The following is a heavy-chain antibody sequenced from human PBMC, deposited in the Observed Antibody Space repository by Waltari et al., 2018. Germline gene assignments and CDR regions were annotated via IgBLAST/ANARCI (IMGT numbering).Heavy chain of an antibody. J-gene: IGHJ5*01. V-gene: IGHV1-8*01. CDR2: MNPKRGKS. Sequence: QVRLVQSGAEVKKPGASVKVSCEAPGYTFIDHDINWVRQGTGQGLEWMGCMNPKRGKSGSAQKFQGRVTMTRNTYISTVYMELTSLASEDTAVYYCARLFCLSSSCYRGWFDSWGQGSLVTVSS. CDR1: GYTFIDHD. CDR3: ARLFCLSSSCYRGWFDS. D-gene: IGHD2-2*02.